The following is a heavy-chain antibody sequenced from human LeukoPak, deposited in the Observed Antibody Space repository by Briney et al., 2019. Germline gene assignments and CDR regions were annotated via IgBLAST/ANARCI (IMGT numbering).Heavy chain of an antibody. D-gene: IGHD1-7*01. CDR1: GGSISSHY. J-gene: IGHJ5*02. V-gene: IGHV3-23*01. CDR3: AKSITGTTVVDWFDP. CDR2: ISGSGGST. Sequence: ETLSLTCTVSGGSISSHYWSWIRQPPGKGLEWVSAISGSGGSTYYADSVKGRFTISRDNSKNTLYLQMNSLRAEDTAVYYCAKSITGTTVVDWFDPWGQGTLVTVSS.